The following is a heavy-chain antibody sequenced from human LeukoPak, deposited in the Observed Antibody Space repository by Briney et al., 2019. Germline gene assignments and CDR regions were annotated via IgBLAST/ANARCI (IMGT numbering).Heavy chain of an antibody. CDR1: GFTLRSYA. CDR3: AKASWVSNADAVL. J-gene: IGHJ4*02. CDR2: LRGNGDT. D-gene: IGHD1-1*01. Sequence: PGGGLPLSFAAPGFTLRSYAMASGRGAPARGVGRVSSLRGNGDTFYADSVKGQFTLSRDDSRNTVYLQLNNLRVDDTAVYYCAKASWVSNADAVLWGQGTVVTVSS. V-gene: IGHV3-23*01.